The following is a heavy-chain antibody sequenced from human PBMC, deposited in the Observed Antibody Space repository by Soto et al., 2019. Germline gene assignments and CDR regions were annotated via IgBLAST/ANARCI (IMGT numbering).Heavy chain of an antibody. CDR1: GDSVSSYY. CDR2: ISYSGSI. CDR3: ASADSTPYYFDY. D-gene: IGHD2-2*01. V-gene: IGHV4-59*02. J-gene: IGHJ4*02. Sequence: QVQLQESGPGLVKPSETLSLTCIVSGDSVSSYYWSWIRQPPGKGLEWIGYISYSGSIKYNPSLESRVTMSVDTSKNQLALKLHSVTAADTAVYYCASADSTPYYFDYWGQGTLVTVSS.